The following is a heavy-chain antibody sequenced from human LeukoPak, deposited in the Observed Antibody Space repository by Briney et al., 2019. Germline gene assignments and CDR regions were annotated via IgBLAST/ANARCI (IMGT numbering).Heavy chain of an antibody. CDR1: GFTFTGYY. V-gene: IGHV1-18*04. J-gene: IGHJ2*01. Sequence: ASVKVSCKASGFTFTGYYMHWVRQAPGQGLEWMGWISAYNGNTNYAQKLQGRVTITTDTSTSTAYMELRSLRSDDTAVYYCARGYYDSSGYPDWYFDLWGRGTLVTVSS. CDR3: ARGYYDSSGYPDWYFDL. D-gene: IGHD3-22*01. CDR2: ISAYNGNT.